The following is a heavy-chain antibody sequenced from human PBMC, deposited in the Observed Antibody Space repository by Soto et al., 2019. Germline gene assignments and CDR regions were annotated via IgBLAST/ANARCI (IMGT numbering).Heavy chain of an antibody. Sequence: PSETLSLTCAVYGGSFSGYYWSWIRQPPGTGLEWIGEINHSGSTNYNPSLKSRVTISVDTSKNQFSLKLSSVTAADTAVYYCARRITMVRGVKLRGGWFDPWGQGTLVTAPQ. CDR1: GGSFSGYY. CDR3: ARRITMVRGVKLRGGWFDP. J-gene: IGHJ5*02. CDR2: INHSGST. V-gene: IGHV4-34*01. D-gene: IGHD3-10*01.